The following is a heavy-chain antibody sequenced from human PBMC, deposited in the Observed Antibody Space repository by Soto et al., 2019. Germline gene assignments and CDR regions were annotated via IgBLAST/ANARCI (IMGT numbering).Heavy chain of an antibody. V-gene: IGHV3-23*01. J-gene: IGHJ4*02. D-gene: IGHD6-13*01. CDR3: AKAPLAAGGTGSYGY. Sequence: EVQLLESGGGLVQPGESLRLSCAASGFTFSSYAMSWVRQAPGKGLEWVSGINGGGVSTYYADSVKGRFTISRDNSKNTLYLQMDSLRAEDTAVYYCAKAPLAAGGTGSYGYWGQGTLVTVSS. CDR1: GFTFSSYA. CDR2: INGGGVST.